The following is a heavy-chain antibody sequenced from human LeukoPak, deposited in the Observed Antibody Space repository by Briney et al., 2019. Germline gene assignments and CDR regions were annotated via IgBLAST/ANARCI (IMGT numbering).Heavy chain of an antibody. J-gene: IGHJ4*02. CDR3: ARHPRIAAAEGY. CDR2: IYYSGST. D-gene: IGHD6-13*01. V-gene: IGHV4-59*04. Sequence: SETLSLTCTVSGGSISSYYWSWIRQPPGKGLEWIGYIYYSGSTYYNPSLKSRVTISVDTSKKQFSLKLISVTAADTAVYYCARHPRIAAAEGYWGQGTLVTVSS. CDR1: GGSISSYY.